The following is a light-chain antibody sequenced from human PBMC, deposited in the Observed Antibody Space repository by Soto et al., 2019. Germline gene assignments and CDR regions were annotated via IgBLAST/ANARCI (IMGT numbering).Light chain of an antibody. J-gene: IGKJ2*01. CDR3: EQYYNLLGYT. CDR1: QDISNY. Sequence: DIQMTQSPSSLSASVGDRVTITCQASQDISNYLNWYQHKPGKAPKLLIYDASNLETGVPSRFSGSGSCTDFTFTIRSLQPEDIATYYCEQYYNLLGYTVGQGTKLEIK. CDR2: DAS. V-gene: IGKV1-33*01.